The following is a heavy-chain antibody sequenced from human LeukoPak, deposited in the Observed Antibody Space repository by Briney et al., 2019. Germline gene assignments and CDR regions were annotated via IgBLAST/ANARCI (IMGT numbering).Heavy chain of an antibody. J-gene: IGHJ4*02. CDR3: SRRVVGNDY. Sequence: SETLSLTCAVYGESSFSNYYWSWIRLTPGGALEWIGEINHSGYTNYNPSLKSRVTLSIDTSKNQFSLRLNSVTAADTAVYYCSRRVVGNDYWGQGTLVTVSS. V-gene: IGHV4-34*01. CDR1: GESSFSNYY. CDR2: INHSGYT. D-gene: IGHD3-3*01.